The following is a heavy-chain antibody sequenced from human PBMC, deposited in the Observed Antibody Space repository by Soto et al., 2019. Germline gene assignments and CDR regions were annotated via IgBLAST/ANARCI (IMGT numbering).Heavy chain of an antibody. J-gene: IGHJ6*02. CDR3: ASGKDGVKYYYGMDV. CDR2: ISHDGSEK. Sequence: QVQLVESGGGEVQPGRSLRLSCAACGFTFRSYAMHWDRQAAGKRLERVAVISHDGSEKHYVDSVKDRFTISRDNSKKRLYLQMNSLRGEDTALYYCASGKDGVKYYYGMDVWGQGTTVTVTS. CDR1: GFTFRSYA. V-gene: IGHV3-30*03. D-gene: IGHD3-10*01.